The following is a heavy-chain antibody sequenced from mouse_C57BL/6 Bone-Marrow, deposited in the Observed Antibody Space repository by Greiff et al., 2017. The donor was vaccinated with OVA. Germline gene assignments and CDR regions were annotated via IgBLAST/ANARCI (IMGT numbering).Heavy chain of an antibody. CDR1: GYSITSGYY. Sequence: ESGPGLVKPSQSLSLTCSVTGYSITSGYYWNWIRQFPGNKLEWMGYISYDGSNNYNPSLKNRISITRDTSKNQFFLKLNSVTTEDTATYYCARGGNDYDPFAYWGQGTLVTVSA. CDR3: ARGGNDYDPFAY. V-gene: IGHV3-6*01. CDR2: ISYDGSN. J-gene: IGHJ3*01. D-gene: IGHD2-4*01.